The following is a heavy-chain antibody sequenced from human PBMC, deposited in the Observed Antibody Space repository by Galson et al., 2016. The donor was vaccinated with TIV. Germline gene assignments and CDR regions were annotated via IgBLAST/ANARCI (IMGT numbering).Heavy chain of an antibody. Sequence: SLTCSVSGVSINSHYWSWIRQPPRKGLEWIASIYYSGDTNTNYNPSLNSRVTISVDTSKNQVSLKLMSVTAADTAVYYCARAPYGENWYFDLWGRGTLVTVSS. D-gene: IGHD4-17*01. J-gene: IGHJ2*01. CDR1: GVSINSHY. CDR3: ARAPYGENWYFDL. CDR2: IYYSGDTNT. V-gene: IGHV4-59*08.